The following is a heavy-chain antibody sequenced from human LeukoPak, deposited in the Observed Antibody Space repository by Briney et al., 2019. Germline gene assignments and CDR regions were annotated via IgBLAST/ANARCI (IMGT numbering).Heavy chain of an antibody. CDR2: ISSSGSTI. CDR1: GFTFSSYE. Sequence: GGSLRLSCAASGFTFSSYEMNWVRQAPGKGLEWVSYISSSGSTIYYADSVKGRFTISRDNSKNTLYLQMNSLRAEDTAVYYCAKDAFGAGYSSGWYPQGYMDVWGKGTTVTISS. CDR3: AKDAFGAGYSSGWYPQGYMDV. V-gene: IGHV3-48*03. D-gene: IGHD6-19*01. J-gene: IGHJ6*03.